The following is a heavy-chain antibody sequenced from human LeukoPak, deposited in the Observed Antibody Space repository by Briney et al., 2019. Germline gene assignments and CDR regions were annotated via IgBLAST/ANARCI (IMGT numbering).Heavy chain of an antibody. CDR3: AREGILSGSYYNYYGMDV. Sequence: SVKVSCKASGGTFSSYAISWVRQAPGQGLEWMGGIIPIFGTANYAQKFQGRVTITADESTSTAYMELSSLRSEDTAVYYCAREGILSGSYYNYYGMDVWGQGTTVTVSS. V-gene: IGHV1-69*13. CDR2: IIPIFGTA. CDR1: GGTFSSYA. J-gene: IGHJ6*02. D-gene: IGHD1-26*01.